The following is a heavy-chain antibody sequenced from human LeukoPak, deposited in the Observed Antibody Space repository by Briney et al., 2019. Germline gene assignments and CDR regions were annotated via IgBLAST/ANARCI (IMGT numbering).Heavy chain of an antibody. D-gene: IGHD3-10*01. CDR1: GGSISSGGHS. J-gene: IGHJ6*02. Sequence: ASETLSLTCTVSGGSISSGGHSWSWIRQPPGKGLEWIGYIYHSGSGSTYYNPSLKSRVTISIDKSKNQFSLKLNSVTAADTAVYYCARVSVRNYYGMDVWGQGTTVTVSS. CDR2: IYHSGSGST. CDR3: ARVSVRNYYGMDV. V-gene: IGHV4-30-2*01.